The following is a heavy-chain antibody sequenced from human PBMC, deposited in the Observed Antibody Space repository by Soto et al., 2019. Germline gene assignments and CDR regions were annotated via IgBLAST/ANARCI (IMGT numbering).Heavy chain of an antibody. J-gene: IGHJ5*02. Sequence: SETLSLTCAVYGGSFSGYYWSCIRQPPGKGLEWIGEINHSGSTNYNPSLKSRVTISVDTSKNQFSLKLSSVTAADTAVYYCARGRVRSSDWFDPWGQGTLVTVSS. CDR1: GGSFSGYY. D-gene: IGHD6-6*01. CDR2: INHSGST. V-gene: IGHV4-34*01. CDR3: ARGRVRSSDWFDP.